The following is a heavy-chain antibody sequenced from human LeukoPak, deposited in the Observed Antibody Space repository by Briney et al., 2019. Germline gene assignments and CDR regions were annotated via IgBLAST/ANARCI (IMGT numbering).Heavy chain of an antibody. CDR2: IIPIFGTA. V-gene: IGHV1-69*05. J-gene: IGHJ4*02. CDR3: ARAGVDYGDNVLDY. D-gene: IGHD4-17*01. CDR1: GGTFSSYA. Sequence: SVKVSCKASGGTFSSYAISWVRQAPGQGLEWMGRIIPIFGTANYAQKFQGRVTITTDESTSTAYMELSSLRSEDTAVYYYARAGVDYGDNVLDYWGQGTLVTVSS.